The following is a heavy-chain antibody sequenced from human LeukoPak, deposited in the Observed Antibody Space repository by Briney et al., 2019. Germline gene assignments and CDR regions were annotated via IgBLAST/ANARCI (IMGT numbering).Heavy chain of an antibody. J-gene: IGHJ4*02. CDR3: AREGTYYYGSGSYYPLDY. Sequence: GASVKVSCKASGYTFTSYDINWVRQAPGQGLGWMGWISAYNGNTNYAQKFQGRVTMTTDTSTSTAYMDLRSLRSDDTAVYYCAREGTYYYGSGSYYPLDYWGQGTLVTVSS. D-gene: IGHD3-10*01. CDR1: GYTFTSYD. CDR2: ISAYNGNT. V-gene: IGHV1-18*01.